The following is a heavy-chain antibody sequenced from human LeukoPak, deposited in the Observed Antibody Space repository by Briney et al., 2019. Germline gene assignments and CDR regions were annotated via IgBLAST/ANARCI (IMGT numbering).Heavy chain of an antibody. CDR1: GFTFSSYA. Sequence: AGGSLRFSCAASGFTFSSYAMHWVRQAPGKGLEWVAVISYDGSNKYYADSVKGRFTISRDNSKNTLYLQMNSLRAEDTAVYYCAKTLRELSGGAFDIWGQGTMVTVSS. CDR2: ISYDGSNK. CDR3: AKTLRELSGGAFDI. J-gene: IGHJ3*02. V-gene: IGHV3-30-3*02. D-gene: IGHD1-26*01.